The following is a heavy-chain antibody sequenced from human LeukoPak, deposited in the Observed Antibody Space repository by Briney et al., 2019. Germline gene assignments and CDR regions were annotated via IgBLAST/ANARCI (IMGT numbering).Heavy chain of an antibody. V-gene: IGHV3-48*01. D-gene: IGHD1-26*01. CDR1: GFTFSSYS. J-gene: IGHJ6*03. Sequence: QPGGSLRLSCAASGFTFSSYSMNWVRQAPGKGLEWVSYISSSGSIIYYADSVKGRFTISRDNAKNSLYLQMNSLRAEDTAVYSCARGGSGSYYFYYYYMDVWGKGTTVTVSS. CDR2: ISSSGSII. CDR3: ARGGSGSYYFYYYYMDV.